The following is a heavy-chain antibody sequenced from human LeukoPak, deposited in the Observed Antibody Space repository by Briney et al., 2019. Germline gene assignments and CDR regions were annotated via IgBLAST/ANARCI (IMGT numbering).Heavy chain of an antibody. CDR2: INHSGST. J-gene: IGHJ6*02. V-gene: IGHV4-34*01. CDR1: GGSFSGYY. D-gene: IGHD2-8*01. Sequence: PSETLSLTCAVYGGSFSGYYWSWIRQPPGKGLEWIGVINHSGSTNYNPSLKSRVTISVDTSKNQFSLKLSSVTAADTAVYYCARGYGLGNYYYYGMDVWGQGTTVTVSS. CDR3: ARGYGLGNYYYYGMDV.